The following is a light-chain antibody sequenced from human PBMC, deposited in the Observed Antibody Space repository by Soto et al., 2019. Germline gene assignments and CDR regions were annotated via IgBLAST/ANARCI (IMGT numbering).Light chain of an antibody. CDR1: QSISNY. CDR3: KQSDSTPLT. J-gene: IGKJ4*01. V-gene: IGKV1-39*01. Sequence: DIQMTQSPSCLSASVGPRLPITCRASQSISNYLNWYQQKPRKVPKLLIYAASTLQSGVPSRFSGSGSGTDFTLTISSLQPEDFATYSCKQSDSTPLTFGGGTKVDIK. CDR2: AAS.